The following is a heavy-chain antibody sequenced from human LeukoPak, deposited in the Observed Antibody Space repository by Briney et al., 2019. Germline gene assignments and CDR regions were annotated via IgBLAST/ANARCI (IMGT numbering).Heavy chain of an antibody. D-gene: IGHD2-15*01. CDR1: GFSLSTSGVG. CDR2: IYWNDDK. Sequence: SGPTLVKPTQTLTLTCTFSGFSLSTSGVGVGWIRQPPGKALEWLALIYWNDDKRYSPSLKSRLTITKDTSKNQVVLTMTNMDPVDTATYYCAHTTVVVVAATPLRLVGATKMNWFDPWGQGTLVTVSS. CDR3: AHTTVVVVAATPLRLVGATKMNWFDP. J-gene: IGHJ5*02. V-gene: IGHV2-5*01.